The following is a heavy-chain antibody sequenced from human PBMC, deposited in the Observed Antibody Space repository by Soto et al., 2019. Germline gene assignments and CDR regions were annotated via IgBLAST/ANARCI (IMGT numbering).Heavy chain of an antibody. D-gene: IGHD3-9*01. J-gene: IGHJ3*01. CDR1: GGPFSSYA. V-gene: IGHV1-69*01. CDR2: IIPIFGTA. CDR3: AREGTIGGLRSPKRD. Sequence: QVQLVQSGAEVKTPGSSVKVSCKASGGPFSSYAISWVRQAPGQGLEWMGGIIPIFGTANYAQKFQGRVTITADESTSTAYMELSSLRSEDTAVYYCAREGTIGGLRSPKRDWGQGTMVTVSS.